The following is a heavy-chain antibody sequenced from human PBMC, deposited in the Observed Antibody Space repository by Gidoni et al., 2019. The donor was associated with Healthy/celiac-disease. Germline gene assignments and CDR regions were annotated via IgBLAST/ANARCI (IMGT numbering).Heavy chain of an antibody. CDR3: ARELNPYCSSTSCYNGGYVFWFDP. Sequence: EVQLVESGGGLVKPGGSLRLSCADSGFTFSSSSMNWVRQAPGTGLEWVSSISSSSSYIAYPASVNGRFTISRDNAKNSLYLQINSLRAEDTAVYYCARELNPYCSSTSCYNGGYVFWFDPWGQGTLVTVSS. D-gene: IGHD2-2*02. J-gene: IGHJ5*02. V-gene: IGHV3-21*01. CDR2: ISSSSSYI. CDR1: GFTFSSSS.